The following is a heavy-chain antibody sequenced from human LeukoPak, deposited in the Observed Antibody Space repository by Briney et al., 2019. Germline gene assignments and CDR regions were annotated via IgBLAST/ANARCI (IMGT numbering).Heavy chain of an antibody. V-gene: IGHV4-59*01. Sequence: SETLSLTCTVSGGSISSYHWSWIRQPPGKGLECIGFIYYSGSTNYNPSLKSRVTISVDTSKNQFSLKLSSVTAADTAVYYCARARNYYDSSDYYYEGDAFDIWGQGTMVTVSS. CDR2: IYYSGST. D-gene: IGHD3-22*01. CDR1: GGSISSYH. J-gene: IGHJ3*02. CDR3: ARARNYYDSSDYYYEGDAFDI.